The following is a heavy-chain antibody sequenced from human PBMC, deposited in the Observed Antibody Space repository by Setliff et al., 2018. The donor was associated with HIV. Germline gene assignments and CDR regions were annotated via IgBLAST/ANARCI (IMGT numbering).Heavy chain of an antibody. Sequence: GASVKVSCKASGGTFSRYTINWVRQAPGQGLEWMGGIIPIFGTANYAQKFQGRVTITTDESTSTAYMELSSLRSEDTALYYCARAREMVRGVITPAFDYWGLGTLVTVSS. CDR2: IIPIFGTA. CDR1: GGTFSRYT. J-gene: IGHJ4*02. V-gene: IGHV1-69*05. D-gene: IGHD3-10*01. CDR3: ARAREMVRGVITPAFDY.